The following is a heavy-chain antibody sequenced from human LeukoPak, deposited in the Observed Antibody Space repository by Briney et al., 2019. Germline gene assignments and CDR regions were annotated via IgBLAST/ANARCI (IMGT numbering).Heavy chain of an antibody. D-gene: IGHD5-12*01. V-gene: IGHV4-39*01. Sequence: PSETLSLTCTVSGGSISSSSYYWGWIRQPPGKGLEWIGSIYYSGSTYYNPSLKSRVTISVDTSKNQFSLKLSSVTAADTAVYYCASESGYDSHGMDVWGQGTTATVSS. CDR2: IYYSGST. CDR3: ASESGYDSHGMDV. J-gene: IGHJ6*02. CDR1: GGSISSSSYY.